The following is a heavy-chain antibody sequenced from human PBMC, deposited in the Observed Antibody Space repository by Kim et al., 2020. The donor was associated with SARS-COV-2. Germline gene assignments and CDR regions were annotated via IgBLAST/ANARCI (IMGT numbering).Heavy chain of an antibody. D-gene: IGHD2-8*02. CDR3: ARNHWYYFDY. CDR2: IKQDGSEK. Sequence: GGSLRLSCADSGFTFSGHYMTWVRQAPGKGLEWVANIKQDGSEKVYVDSVKGRFTISRDNAKKSLYLQMNSLRAEDTAMYYCARNHWYYFDYWGQGTLVT. V-gene: IGHV3-7*05. CDR1: GFTFSGHY. J-gene: IGHJ4*02.